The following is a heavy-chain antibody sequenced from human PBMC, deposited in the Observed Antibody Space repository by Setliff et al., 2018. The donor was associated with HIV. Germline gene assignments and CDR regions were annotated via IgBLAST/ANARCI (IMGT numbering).Heavy chain of an antibody. CDR3: ARDPHIAVAGIDY. CDR1: GGILNSFA. Sequence: ASVKVSCKASGGILNSFAISWVRQAPGQGLEWMGIINPSSGSTTYAQKFQGRVTMTRDTSTSTVYMEPSSLRSEDTAVYYCARDPHIAVAGIDYWGQGTLVTVSS. J-gene: IGHJ4*02. V-gene: IGHV1-46*02. CDR2: INPSSGST. D-gene: IGHD6-19*01.